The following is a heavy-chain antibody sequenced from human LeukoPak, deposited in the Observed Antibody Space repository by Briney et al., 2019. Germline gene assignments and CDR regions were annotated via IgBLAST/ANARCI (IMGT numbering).Heavy chain of an antibody. V-gene: IGHV4-59*01. J-gene: IGHJ4*02. CDR3: ASRSSIWSGYQDTLYYFDS. Sequence: ASETLSLTCTVSGGSISSYYWGWIRQPPGKRLEWIGHIYYSGSTNYNPSLKSRVTISVDTSKNQFSLKLSSVTAADTAVYYCASRSSIWSGYQDTLYYFDSWGQGTLVTVSS. CDR2: IYYSGST. CDR1: GGSISSYY. D-gene: IGHD3-3*01.